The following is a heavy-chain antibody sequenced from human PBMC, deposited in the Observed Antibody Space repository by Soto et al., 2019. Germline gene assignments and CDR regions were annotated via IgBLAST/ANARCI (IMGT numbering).Heavy chain of an antibody. J-gene: IGHJ6*02. Sequence: GASVKVSCKASGYTFTSYVISLLRHAPGQGLEWMGWISAYNGNTNFAQKLQGRVTMTTDTSTSTAYMELRSLRSDDTAVYYCARVVATVAGPYGMDVWGQGTTVTVSS. CDR2: ISAYNGNT. CDR3: ARVVATVAGPYGMDV. V-gene: IGHV1-18*01. D-gene: IGHD6-19*01. CDR1: GYTFTSYV.